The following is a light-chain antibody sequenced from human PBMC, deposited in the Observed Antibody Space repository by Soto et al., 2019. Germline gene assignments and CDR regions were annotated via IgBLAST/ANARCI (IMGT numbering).Light chain of an antibody. Sequence: QSVLTQPASVSGSPGQSITISCTGTSSDVGGYNYVSWYQQHPGKAPKLMIYDVSNRPSGVSNRFSGSKSGNTASLTISGRQAEDEADYYCSSYTSSSTLYVVFGGGTKLTVL. CDR3: SSYTSSSTLYVV. V-gene: IGLV2-14*01. J-gene: IGLJ2*01. CDR2: DVS. CDR1: SSDVGGYNY.